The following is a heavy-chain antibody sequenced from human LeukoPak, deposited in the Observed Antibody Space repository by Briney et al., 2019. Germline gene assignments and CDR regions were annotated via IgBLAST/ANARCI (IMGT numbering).Heavy chain of an antibody. Sequence: GGSLRLSCAASGFTFSTYTMNWVRQAPGKGLEWVSAISGSGSTTYYADSVKGRFTISRDNSKNTLYLQMSSLRAEDTAVYYCAKVGDYYGSGKYSNFDYWGQGTLVTVSS. V-gene: IGHV3-23*01. D-gene: IGHD3-10*01. CDR2: ISGSGSTT. CDR1: GFTFSTYT. J-gene: IGHJ4*02. CDR3: AKVGDYYGSGKYSNFDY.